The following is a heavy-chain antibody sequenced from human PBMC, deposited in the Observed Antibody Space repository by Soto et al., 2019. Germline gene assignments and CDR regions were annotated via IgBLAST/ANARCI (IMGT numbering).Heavy chain of an antibody. CDR1: GDSISSYY. CDR3: ARGYCSSTSCHEFDY. D-gene: IGHD2-2*01. J-gene: IGHJ4*02. Sequence: SETLSLTCTVSGDSISSYYWSWIRQPPGKGLEWIGYIYYSGNTNYNPSLKSRVTISVDTSKNQFSLRLSSVTAADTAVYYCARGYCSSTSCHEFDYWGQGALVTVSS. CDR2: IYYSGNT. V-gene: IGHV4-59*01.